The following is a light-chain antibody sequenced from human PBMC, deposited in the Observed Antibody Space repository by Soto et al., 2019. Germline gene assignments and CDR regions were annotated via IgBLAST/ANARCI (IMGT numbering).Light chain of an antibody. CDR3: QQHSNWPRT. J-gene: IGKJ1*01. CDR1: QSVSNY. Sequence: EIVLTQSPATLSSSPGERATLSCRASQSVSNYLAWFQQKPGQAPRLLIYDASKRATGVPVRFSGSGSGPDFTLTISSLEPEDFAVYYCQQHSNWPRTFGQGTKVEIK. CDR2: DAS. V-gene: IGKV3-11*01.